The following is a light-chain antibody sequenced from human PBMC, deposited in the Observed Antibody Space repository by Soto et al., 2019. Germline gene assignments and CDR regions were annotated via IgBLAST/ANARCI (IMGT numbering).Light chain of an antibody. Sequence: DIQMTQSPSSLSASIGDRVTITCRASQSISTYLNWYQQKPGKAPKLLIYATSILHSGVPSRISGSGSGTDFTLTISSLQPEDFATYYCQQSYSTPLTFGGGTKVEI. J-gene: IGKJ4*01. CDR1: QSISTY. V-gene: IGKV1-39*01. CDR2: ATS. CDR3: QQSYSTPLT.